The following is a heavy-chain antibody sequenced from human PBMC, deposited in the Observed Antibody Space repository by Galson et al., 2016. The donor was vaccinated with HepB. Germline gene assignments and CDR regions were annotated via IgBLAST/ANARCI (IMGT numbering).Heavy chain of an antibody. J-gene: IGHJ1*01. D-gene: IGHD5-18*01. CDR2: IYWNDDK. V-gene: IGHV2-5*01. CDR1: GFSLSTSGVG. CDR3: AHSRYIYGRWVSEYFHH. Sequence: PALVKPTQTLTLTCTFSGFSLSTSGVGVGWIRQPPGKALEWLALIYWNDDKRYSPSLKSRLTITKDTSKNQVVLTMTNMDPVDTATYYCAHSRYIYGRWVSEYFHHWGQGALVTVSS.